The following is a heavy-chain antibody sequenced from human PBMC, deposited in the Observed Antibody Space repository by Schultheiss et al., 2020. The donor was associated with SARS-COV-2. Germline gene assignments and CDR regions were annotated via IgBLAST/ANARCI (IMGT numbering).Heavy chain of an antibody. CDR3: ARGIRPDYTRFDP. CDR1: GGSISSYY. V-gene: IGHV4-59*12. Sequence: SETLSLTCTVSGGSISSYYWSWIRQPPGKGLEWIGYIYYSGSTNYNPSLKSRVTISVDTSKNQFSLNVNSVTAADTAVYYCARGIRPDYTRFDPWGPGILVTVSS. D-gene: IGHD3-3*01. J-gene: IGHJ5*02. CDR2: IYYSGST.